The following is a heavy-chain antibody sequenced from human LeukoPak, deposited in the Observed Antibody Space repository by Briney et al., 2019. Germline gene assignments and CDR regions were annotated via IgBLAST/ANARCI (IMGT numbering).Heavy chain of an antibody. D-gene: IGHD3-9*01. CDR1: GFTFSDYS. V-gene: IGHV3-48*02. CDR2: ISSSDSTT. CDR3: ARNTIFHP. J-gene: IGHJ5*02. Sequence: GGSLRLSCEASGFTFSDYSMNWVRQTPGKGLEWISYISSSDSTTYYTDSVRGRFTISRDNAKSSLYLLMNSLRDEDTGIYYCARNTIFHPWGQGTLVTVSS.